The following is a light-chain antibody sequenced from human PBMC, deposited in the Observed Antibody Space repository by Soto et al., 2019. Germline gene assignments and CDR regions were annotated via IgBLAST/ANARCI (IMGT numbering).Light chain of an antibody. Sequence: QAVLTQPPSVSGAPGQRVTISCTGNSSNLGAGYDVHWYQQLPGAVPKLVIFGNRNRPSGVPERFSGSKSGTSASLTVSGLQTEDEADYYCNSYVAGSNVFGTGTKVTVL. CDR1: SSNLGAGYD. J-gene: IGLJ1*01. CDR2: GNR. V-gene: IGLV1-40*01. CDR3: NSYVAGSNV.